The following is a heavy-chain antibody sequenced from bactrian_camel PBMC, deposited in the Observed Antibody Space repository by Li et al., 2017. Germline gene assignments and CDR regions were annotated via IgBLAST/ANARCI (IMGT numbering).Heavy chain of an antibody. Sequence: HVQLVESGGGSVQAGGSLRLSCEVPEYGFCDYEMSWYRQAPEKEREFVSVITSGGGTRYAVSVEGRFTISRDKVKNTVYLQMNSLKPEDTAMYYCKTGQSWGPNWSRCEYDSWGQGTQVTVS. V-gene: IGHV3S53*01. D-gene: IGHD8*01. CDR1: EYGFCDYE. CDR3: KTGQSWGPNWSRCEYDS. J-gene: IGHJ4*01. CDR2: ITSGGGT.